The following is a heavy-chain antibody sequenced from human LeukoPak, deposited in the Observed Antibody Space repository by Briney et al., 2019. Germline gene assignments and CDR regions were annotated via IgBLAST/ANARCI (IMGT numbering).Heavy chain of an antibody. Sequence: SETLSLTYTVSGGSVSNGSYYWSWIRQPPGKGLEWIGYIYYTGVTTYNPSLKSRITISVDTSKNAFSLKLTSVTAADTAVYYCARGIGYYGSDSYYNLPSWFDPWGQGTLATVFS. CDR1: GGSVSNGSYY. CDR2: IYYTGVT. D-gene: IGHD3-10*01. V-gene: IGHV4-61*01. CDR3: ARGIGYYGSDSYYNLPSWFDP. J-gene: IGHJ5*02.